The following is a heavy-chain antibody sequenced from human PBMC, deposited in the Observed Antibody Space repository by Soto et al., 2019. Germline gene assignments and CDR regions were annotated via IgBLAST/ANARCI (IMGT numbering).Heavy chain of an antibody. Sequence: GGSLRLSCAASGFTFSSYSMNWVRQAPGKGLEWVSSISSSSSYIYYADSVKGRFTISRDNAKNSLYLQMNSLRAEDTAVYYCARDKDKQLWGAVDYYYGMDVWGQGTTVTVSS. CDR3: ARDKDKQLWGAVDYYYGMDV. D-gene: IGHD5-18*01. CDR2: ISSSSSYI. CDR1: GFTFSSYS. V-gene: IGHV3-21*01. J-gene: IGHJ6*02.